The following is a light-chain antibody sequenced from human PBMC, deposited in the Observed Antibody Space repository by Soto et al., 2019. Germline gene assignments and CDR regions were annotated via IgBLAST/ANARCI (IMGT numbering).Light chain of an antibody. V-gene: IGLV2-14*01. CDR3: SSYTSSITRVV. Sequence: QSALTQPASVSGSPGQSITISCTGTSSDVGGYNYVSWYQQHPGKAPKLMIYEVTNRPSGVSNRFSGSKSGNTASLTISGLQAEDEADYSCSSYTSSITRVVFGGGTKLTVL. CDR1: SSDVGGYNY. J-gene: IGLJ2*01. CDR2: EVT.